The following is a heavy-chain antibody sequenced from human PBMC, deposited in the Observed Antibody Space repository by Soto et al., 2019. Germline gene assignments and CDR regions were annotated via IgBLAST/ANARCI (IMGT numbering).Heavy chain of an antibody. CDR3: ARDSRRLFTRYYFDY. D-gene: IGHD3-22*01. CDR1: GFTFSSYA. CDR2: ISYDGSNK. J-gene: IGHJ4*02. Sequence: RGSPRLSCAAPGFTFSSYAMHWVRQAPGKALEWLAVISYDGSNKYYADSVKGRFTISRDNSKNTLYLQMNSLKAEDTAVYYCARDSRRLFTRYYFDYRGQGALVTVSS. V-gene: IGHV3-30-3*01.